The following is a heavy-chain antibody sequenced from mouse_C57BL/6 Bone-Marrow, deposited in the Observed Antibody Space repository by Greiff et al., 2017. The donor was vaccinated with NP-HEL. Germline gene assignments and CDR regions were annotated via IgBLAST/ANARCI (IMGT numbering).Heavy chain of an antibody. J-gene: IGHJ4*01. CDR2: IHPNSGST. Sequence: VQLKQPGAELVKPGASVKLSCKASGYTFTSYWMHWVKQRPGQGLEWIGMIHPNSGSTNYNEKFKSKATLTVDKSSSTAYMQLSSLTSEDSAVYYCARSPLRPYAMDYWGQGTSVTVSS. V-gene: IGHV1-64*01. CDR3: ARSPLRPYAMDY. D-gene: IGHD2-4*01. CDR1: GYTFTSYW.